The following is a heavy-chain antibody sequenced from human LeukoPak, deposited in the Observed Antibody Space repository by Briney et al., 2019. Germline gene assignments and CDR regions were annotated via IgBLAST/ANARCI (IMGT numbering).Heavy chain of an antibody. D-gene: IGHD1-26*01. CDR2: IYYSGST. CDR1: GGSVSSGSYY. J-gene: IGHJ3*02. V-gene: IGHV4-61*01. CDR3: ALGWEQGHDAFDI. Sequence: PSETLSLTCTVSGGSVSSGSYYWSWIRQPPGKGLEWIGYIYYSGSTNYNPSLKSRVTISVDTSKNQFSLKLSSVTAADTAVYYCALGWEQGHDAFDIWGQGTMVTVSS.